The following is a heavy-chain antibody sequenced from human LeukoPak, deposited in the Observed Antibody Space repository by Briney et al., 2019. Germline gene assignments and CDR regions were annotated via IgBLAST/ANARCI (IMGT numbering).Heavy chain of an antibody. CDR1: GLTFTNHG. D-gene: IGHD4-23*01. CDR3: ARDRGKDYFGD. V-gene: IGHV3-30*02. J-gene: IGHJ4*02. Sequence: GGSLRLSCVTSGLTFTNHGFHWLRQAADKGLEWVAFVRNDGFDTYHSNSVKGRFSISGDDSKNTVYLQMNSLRAEDTALYYCARDRGKDYFGDWGQGTQVTVSS. CDR2: VRNDGFDT.